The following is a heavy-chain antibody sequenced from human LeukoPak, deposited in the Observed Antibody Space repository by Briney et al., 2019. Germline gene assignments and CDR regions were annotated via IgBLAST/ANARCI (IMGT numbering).Heavy chain of an antibody. Sequence: SQTLSLTCTVSGGSISSGSYYWSWIRQPAGKGLEWIGRIYTSGSTNYNPSLKSRVTISVDTSKNQFSLKLSSVTAADTAVYYCARRSYDSSGYRDWYFDLWGRGTLVTVSS. D-gene: IGHD3-22*01. CDR1: GGSISSGSYY. V-gene: IGHV4-61*02. CDR3: ARRSYDSSGYRDWYFDL. J-gene: IGHJ2*01. CDR2: IYTSGST.